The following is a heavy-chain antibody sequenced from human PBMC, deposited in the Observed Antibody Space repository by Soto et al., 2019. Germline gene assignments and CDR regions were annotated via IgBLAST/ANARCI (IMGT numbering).Heavy chain of an antibody. J-gene: IGHJ4*02. Sequence: QVQVVESGGGMVQPGNSLRLSCAASGFSFNSHDMHWVRQAPGKGLEWVAGLSYDGSNEYNADSVKGRFTITRDNSRDTLYLQMNSLRPEDTAVYYCAREMEGFDYWGQGTLVTVSS. CDR2: LSYDGSNE. CDR1: GFSFNSHD. D-gene: IGHD1-1*01. V-gene: IGHV3-30*04. CDR3: AREMEGFDY.